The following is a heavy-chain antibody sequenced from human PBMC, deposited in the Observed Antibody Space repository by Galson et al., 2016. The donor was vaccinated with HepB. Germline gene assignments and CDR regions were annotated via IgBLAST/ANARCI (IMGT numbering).Heavy chain of an antibody. D-gene: IGHD6-6*01. CDR2: INSDGSTT. CDR1: AFTFSSYW. J-gene: IGHJ3*01. V-gene: IGHV3-74*01. CDR3: AFGQSSAFGTFDV. Sequence: SLRLSCAASAFTFSSYWMYWVRQAPGKGPVWVSRINSDGSTTNYADSVKGRFTISRDNSKNTLYLQVNSLGVEDTAVYYCAFGQSSAFGTFDVWGQGTMVTVSS.